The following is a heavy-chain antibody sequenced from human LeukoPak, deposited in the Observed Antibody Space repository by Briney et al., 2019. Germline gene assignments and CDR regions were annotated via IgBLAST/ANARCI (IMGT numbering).Heavy chain of an antibody. CDR1: GFTVSSNS. V-gene: IGHV3-53*01. J-gene: IGHJ4*02. Sequence: GGSLRLSCAASGFTVSSNSMSWVRQAPGKGLEWVSVIYSGGTTYYPDSVKGRFTISRDNSKNTLYLQMNSLSAEDTAVYYCARVADGYFDFWGQGTLVTVSS. CDR3: ARVADGYFDF. D-gene: IGHD5-24*01. CDR2: IYSGGTT.